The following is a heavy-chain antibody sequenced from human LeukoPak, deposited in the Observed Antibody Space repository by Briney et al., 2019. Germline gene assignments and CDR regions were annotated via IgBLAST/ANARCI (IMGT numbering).Heavy chain of an antibody. CDR3: ARKGGYCSGGSCYQKYNWFDP. CDR2: INPNSGGT. D-gene: IGHD2-15*01. V-gene: IGHV1-2*02. CDR1: GYTFTGYY. Sequence: ASVKVSCKASGYTFTGYYMHWVRQAPGQGLEWIGWINPNSGGTNYAQKFQGRVTMTRDTSISTAYMELSRLRSDDTAVYYCARKGGYCSGGSCYQKYNWFDPWGQGTLVTVSS. J-gene: IGHJ5*02.